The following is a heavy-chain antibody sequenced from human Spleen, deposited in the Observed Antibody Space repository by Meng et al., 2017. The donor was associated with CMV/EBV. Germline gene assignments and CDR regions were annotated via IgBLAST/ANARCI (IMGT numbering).Heavy chain of an antibody. V-gene: IGHV1-46*01. CDR3: ATILLGYCTNGVCYKDRGYAMDV. J-gene: IGHJ6*02. Sequence: ASVKVSCKASGYTFTSYYMHWVRQAPGQGLEWMGIINPSGGSTSYAQKFQGRVTMTRDTSTSTVYMELSSLRSEDTAVYYCATILLGYCTNGVCYKDRGYAMDVWGQGTAVTVSS. D-gene: IGHD2-8*01. CDR2: INPSGGST. CDR1: GYTFTSYY.